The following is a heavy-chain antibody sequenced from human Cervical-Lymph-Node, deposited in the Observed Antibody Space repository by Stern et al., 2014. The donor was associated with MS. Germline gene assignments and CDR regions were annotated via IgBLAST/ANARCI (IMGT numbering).Heavy chain of an antibody. CDR3: RAGSDAFDI. D-gene: IGHD6-13*01. V-gene: IGHV1-18*01. CDR2: IGTNIGNT. Sequence: QVQLVQSGAEVKPPGASVKVSCKASGYTFIEYAISWVRQAPGHGLEWMGWIGTNIGNTNYAQKFQGRVTLATDTSTTTVYMELRSLRSDDTAMYYCRAGSDAFDIWGQGTMVTVSS. CDR1: GYTFIEYA. J-gene: IGHJ3*02.